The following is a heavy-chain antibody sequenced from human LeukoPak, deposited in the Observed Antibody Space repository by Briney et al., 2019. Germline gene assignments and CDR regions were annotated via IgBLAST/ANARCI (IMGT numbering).Heavy chain of an antibody. D-gene: IGHD2-15*01. V-gene: IGHV4-4*02. CDR2: IYYSGST. CDR3: ARGYCSGGSCSLDY. Sequence: SGTLSLTCAVSGGSISSNHWWNWVRQPPGKGLEWIGEIYYSGSTNYNPSLKSRVTISLDNSKNQFSLKLTSVTAADTAVYYCARGYCSGGSCSLDYWGQGTLVTVSS. CDR1: GGSISSNHW. J-gene: IGHJ4*02.